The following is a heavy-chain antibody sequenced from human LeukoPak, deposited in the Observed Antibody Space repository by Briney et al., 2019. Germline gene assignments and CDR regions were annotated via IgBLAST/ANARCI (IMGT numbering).Heavy chain of an antibody. D-gene: IGHD4-23*01. Sequence: NPSETLSLTCTVSGGSISSYYWSWIRQPPGKGLEWIGYIYYSGSTNYNPSLKSRVTISADTSKNQFSLKLSSVTAEDTAVYYCASGGGNSGIYYYYGLDVWGQGTTVTVSS. CDR2: IYYSGST. V-gene: IGHV4-59*12. CDR1: GGSISSYY. J-gene: IGHJ6*02. CDR3: ASGGGNSGIYYYYGLDV.